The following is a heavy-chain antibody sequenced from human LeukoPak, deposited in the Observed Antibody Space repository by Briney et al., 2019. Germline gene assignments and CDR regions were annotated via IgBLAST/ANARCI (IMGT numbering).Heavy chain of an antibody. V-gene: IGHV1-18*01. D-gene: IGHD6-13*01. Sequence: ASVKVSCKASGYTFTSYGISWVRQAPGQGLEWMGWISAYNGNTNYAQKLQGRVTMTTDTSTSTAYMELRSLRSDDTAVYYCARDSPTEQQLVRNWFDPWGQGTLVTVSS. CDR1: GYTFTSYG. CDR2: ISAYNGNT. J-gene: IGHJ5*02. CDR3: ARDSPTEQQLVRNWFDP.